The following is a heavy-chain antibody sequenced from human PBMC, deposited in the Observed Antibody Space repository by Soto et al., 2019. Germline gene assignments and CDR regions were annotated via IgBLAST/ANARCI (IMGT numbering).Heavy chain of an antibody. CDR2: LYWNDDK. V-gene: IGHV2-5*01. CDR1: GFSLSTSGVG. J-gene: IGHJ4*02. Sequence: SGPTLVNPTQTLTLTCSFSGFSLSTSGVGVGWIRQPPGKALDWLALLYWNDDKRYNPSLKSRLTITKDTSKNQVVLTMTNMEPVDTATYYCAHTGYSYAPFDYWGQGTLVT. CDR3: AHTGYSYAPFDY. D-gene: IGHD5-18*01.